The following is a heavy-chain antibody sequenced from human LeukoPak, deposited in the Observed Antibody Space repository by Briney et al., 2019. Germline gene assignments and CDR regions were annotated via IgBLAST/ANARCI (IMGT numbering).Heavy chain of an antibody. D-gene: IGHD6-19*01. V-gene: IGHV4-4*08. CDR2: IYTSGST. CDR3: ARDRGQWLVDWYFDL. CDR1: GGSISSYY. Sequence: PSETLSLTCTVSGGSISSYYWSWIRQPPGKGLEWIGRIYTSGSTNYNPSLKSRVTISVDTSKNQFSLKLSSVTAADTAVYYCARDRGQWLVDWYFDLWGRGTLVTVSS. J-gene: IGHJ2*01.